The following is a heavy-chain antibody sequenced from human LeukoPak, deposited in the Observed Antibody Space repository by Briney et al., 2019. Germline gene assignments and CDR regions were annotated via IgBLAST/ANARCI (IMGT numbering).Heavy chain of an antibody. Sequence: GGSLRLSCAASGFPFSSYSMNWVRQAPGKGLEWVSYISSSSSPIYYADSLKGRFTISRDDAENSLYLQMNSLRAEDTAVYYCARDSSVTAAPIDYWGQGTLVTVSS. V-gene: IGHV3-48*01. CDR2: ISSSSSPI. D-gene: IGHD2-2*01. J-gene: IGHJ4*02. CDR3: ARDSSVTAAPIDY. CDR1: GFPFSSYS.